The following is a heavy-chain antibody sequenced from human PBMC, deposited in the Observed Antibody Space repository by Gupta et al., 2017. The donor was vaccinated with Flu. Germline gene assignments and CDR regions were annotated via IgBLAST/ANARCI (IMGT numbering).Heavy chain of an antibody. CDR3: ARYCSSVNCGPSFDY. V-gene: IGHV4-59*01. Sequence: QVLLQESGPVLVKPSETLSLTCTVSDVSIRSFYWSWIRQSPGKGLEWIGYIYHTGNTKQDPSHSSRFTMSIDTSKNQFSLRVASVNAADTAVYYCARYCSSVNCGPSFDYWGQGTLVTVSS. CDR1: DVSIRSFY. J-gene: IGHJ4*02. D-gene: IGHD2-2*01. CDR2: IYHTGNT.